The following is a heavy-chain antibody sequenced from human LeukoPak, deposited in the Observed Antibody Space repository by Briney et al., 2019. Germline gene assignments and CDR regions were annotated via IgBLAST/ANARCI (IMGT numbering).Heavy chain of an antibody. V-gene: IGHV2-5*01. D-gene: IGHD6-13*01. CDR2: IYWNDDK. CDR3: AHRRVQWQKLDSFDY. Sequence: ASGPTLVKPTQTLTLTCTFSGFSLSTSGVGVGWIRQPPGKALEWLALIYWNDDKRYSPSLKSRLTITKDTSKNQVVLTMTNMDPVDTATYYCAHRRVQWQKLDSFDYWGQGTLVTVSS. J-gene: IGHJ4*02. CDR1: GFSLSTSGVG.